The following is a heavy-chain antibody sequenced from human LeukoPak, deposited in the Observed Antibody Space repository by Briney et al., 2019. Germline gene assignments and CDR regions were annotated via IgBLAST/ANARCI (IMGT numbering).Heavy chain of an antibody. CDR1: GYTFTSYY. CDR3: ARSSRPITMIVVAPGA. Sequence: ASVKVSCKASGYTFTSYYMHWVRQAPGQGLEWMGIINPSGGSTSYAQKFQGRVTMTRDTSTSTVYMELSSLRSEDTAVYYCARSSRPITMIVVAPGAWGQGTLVTVSS. CDR2: INPSGGST. D-gene: IGHD3-22*01. V-gene: IGHV1-46*01. J-gene: IGHJ4*02.